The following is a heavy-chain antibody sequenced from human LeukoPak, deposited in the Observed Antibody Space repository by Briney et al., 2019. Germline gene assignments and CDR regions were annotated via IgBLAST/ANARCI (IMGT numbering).Heavy chain of an antibody. CDR1: GFTFSNYW. V-gene: IGHV3-74*01. CDR3: ARDLVYGSGSCEH. D-gene: IGHD3-10*01. J-gene: IGHJ4*02. CDR2: INGEGGT. Sequence: PGGSLRLSCAASGFTFSNYWLQWVRQAPGKGLVWVSRINGEGGTSYADSVKGRFTISRDNAKNTVHLQMNSLRAEDTAVYYCARDLVYGSGSCEHWGQGTLVTVSS.